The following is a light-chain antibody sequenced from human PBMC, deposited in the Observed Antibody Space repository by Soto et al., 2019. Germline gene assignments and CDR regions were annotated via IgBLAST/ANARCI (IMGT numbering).Light chain of an antibody. J-gene: IGLJ1*01. V-gene: IGLV2-14*03. CDR1: SSNNGDFNY. CDR3: TSYTTSITYV. CDR2: DVS. Sequence: QSVLTLPASVSGSPGQSITISCTGTSSNNGDFNYVFWYQQHPGKAPKLLIYDVSNRPSGVSNRFSGSKSGDTASLTISGLQAEDEADYYCTSYTTSITYVFGTGTKVTVL.